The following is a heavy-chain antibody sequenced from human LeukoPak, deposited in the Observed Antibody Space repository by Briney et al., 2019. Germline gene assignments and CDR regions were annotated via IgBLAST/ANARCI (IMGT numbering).Heavy chain of an antibody. J-gene: IGHJ1*01. CDR1: GGTFSSYA. CDR2: IIPILGIA. D-gene: IGHD6-13*01. V-gene: IGHV1-69*04. CDR3: AKDGGGHSSSWYVQYFQH. Sequence: GASVKVSCKASGGTFSSYAISWVRQAPGQGLEWMGRIIPILGIANYAQKFQGRVTITADKSTSTAYMELSSLRAEDTAVYYCAKDGGGHSSSWYVQYFQHWGQGTMVTVSS.